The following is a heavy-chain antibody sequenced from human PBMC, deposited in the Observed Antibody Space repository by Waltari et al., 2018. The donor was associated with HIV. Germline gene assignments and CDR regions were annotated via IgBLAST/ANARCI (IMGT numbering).Heavy chain of an antibody. CDR1: GYTFTGYY. Sequence: QVQLVQSGSEVKKPGASVKVSCKASGYTFTGYYLHWVRQAPGQGLEWMGRINPKSGGTNYAQKFQGRVTMNRVTSISTACMELSRLGSDDTAVYYCARIHQANRYYYDSSGYSVYFDYWGQGTLVTVYS. CDR3: ARIHQANRYYYDSSGYSVYFDY. CDR2: INPKSGGT. J-gene: IGHJ4*02. V-gene: IGHV1-2*02. D-gene: IGHD3-22*01.